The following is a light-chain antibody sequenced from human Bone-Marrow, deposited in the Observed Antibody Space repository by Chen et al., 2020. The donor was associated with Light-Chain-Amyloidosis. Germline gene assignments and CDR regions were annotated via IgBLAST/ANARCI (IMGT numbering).Light chain of an antibody. J-gene: IGLJ1*01. CDR3: SSYTITNTLV. V-gene: IGLV2-14*01. CDR2: EVT. CDR1: SSDFGGDNH. Sequence: QSARTQPASGSGAPGQSITIPCTGTSSDFGGDNHVSWDQQHQAKAPKLLIYEVTNRPSCVPDRFSGSKSDNTASLTISGLQTEDEADYFCSSYTITNTLVFGSGTRVTVL.